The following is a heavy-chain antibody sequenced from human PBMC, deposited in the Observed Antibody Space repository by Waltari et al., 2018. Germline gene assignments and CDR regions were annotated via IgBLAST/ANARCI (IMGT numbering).Heavy chain of an antibody. V-gene: IGHV3-23*01. CDR3: AAFPSMSGRDY. CDR1: GFTFNNYA. Sequence: EVQLLESGGGLVQPGGSLRLSCTASGFTFNNYAMTWVRQAPGKGVEWVSTVTGSGTIAYYADSVKGRFTISRDNSNNMLYVQMNSLRAEDTAVYYCAAFPSMSGRDYWGQGTLVTVSS. J-gene: IGHJ4*02. D-gene: IGHD3-3*01. CDR2: VTGSGTIA.